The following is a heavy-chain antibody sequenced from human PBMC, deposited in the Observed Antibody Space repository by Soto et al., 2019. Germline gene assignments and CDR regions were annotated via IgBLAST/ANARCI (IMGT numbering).Heavy chain of an antibody. D-gene: IGHD3-3*01. CDR1: GGSFSGYY. V-gene: IGHV4-34*01. Sequence: QVQLQQWGAGLLKPSETLSLTCAVYGGSFSGYYWSWIRQPPGKGLEWIGEINHSGSTNYNPSLKSRVTISVDTSKNQFSLKMSSVTAADTAVYYCARNGSYYDFWSGQYFGGVMDVWGQGTTVTVSS. J-gene: IGHJ6*02. CDR2: INHSGST. CDR3: ARNGSYYDFWSGQYFGGVMDV.